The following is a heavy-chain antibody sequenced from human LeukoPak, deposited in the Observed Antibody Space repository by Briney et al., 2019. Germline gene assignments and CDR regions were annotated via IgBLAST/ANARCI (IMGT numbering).Heavy chain of an antibody. CDR2: ISGSGGST. D-gene: IGHD3-10*01. Sequence: GGSLRLSCAASGFTFSSYAMSWVRQAPGKGLEWVSAISGSGGSTYYADSVKGRFTISRDNSKNTLYLQMNSLRAEDTAVYYCARDITMVRGVLDYWGQGTLVTVSS. J-gene: IGHJ4*02. V-gene: IGHV3-23*01. CDR1: GFTFSSYA. CDR3: ARDITMVRGVLDY.